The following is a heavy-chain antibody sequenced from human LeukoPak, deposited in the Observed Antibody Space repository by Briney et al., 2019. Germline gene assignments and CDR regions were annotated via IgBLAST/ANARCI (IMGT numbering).Heavy chain of an antibody. CDR2: IKSDGKT. CDR3: ARAPSEIGGYYPEYFRH. J-gene: IGHJ1*01. D-gene: IGHD3-22*01. V-gene: IGHV3-74*01. CDR1: GFTFSGYS. Sequence: PGGSLRLSCAASGFTFSGYSMNWVRQAPGKGLVWVSRIKSDGKTNYADSVKGRFTISRDNAKNTVSLQMNSLRAEDTGVYYCARAPSEIGGYYPEYFRHWGQGTLVTVSS.